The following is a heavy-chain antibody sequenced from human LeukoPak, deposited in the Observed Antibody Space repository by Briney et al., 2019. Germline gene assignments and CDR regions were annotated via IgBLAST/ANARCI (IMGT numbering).Heavy chain of an antibody. D-gene: IGHD3-22*01. V-gene: IGHV4-30-4*01. CDR3: ARSHNYYDSSGYFDY. J-gene: IGHJ4*02. CDR2: IYYSGST. CDR1: GGSISSGDYY. Sequence: PSETLSLTCTVSGGSISSGDYYWSWIRQPPGKGLEWIGYIYYSGSTYYNPSLKSRVTISVDTSKNQFSLKLSSVTAADTAVYYCARSHNYYDSSGYFDYWGQGTLVTVSS.